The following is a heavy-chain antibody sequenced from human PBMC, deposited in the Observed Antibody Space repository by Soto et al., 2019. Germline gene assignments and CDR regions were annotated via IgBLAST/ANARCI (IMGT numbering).Heavy chain of an antibody. D-gene: IGHD6-13*01. CDR2: ISYDGSNK. CDR3: AKQQLRYYGLDV. CDR1: GFTFSSYA. Sequence: GGSLRLSCAASGFTFSSYAMHWVRQAPGKGLEWVAVISYDGSNKYYADSVKGRFTISRDNSKNTLYLQMNSLRAEDTAVYYCAKQQLRYYGLDVWGQGTTVTVSS. J-gene: IGHJ6*02. V-gene: IGHV3-30-3*01.